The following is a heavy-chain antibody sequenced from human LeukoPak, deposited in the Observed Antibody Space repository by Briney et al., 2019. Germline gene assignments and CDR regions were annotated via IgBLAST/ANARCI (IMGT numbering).Heavy chain of an antibody. CDR2: ISAYNGNT. D-gene: IGHD2-21*02. Sequence: SVKVSCNASGYTFTSYGISWVRQAPGQGLEWMGWISAYNGNTNYAQKLQGRVTMTTDTSTSTAYMELRSLRSDDTAVYYCARDYRYCGGDCYSSSDYWGQGTLVTVSS. J-gene: IGHJ4*02. CDR1: GYTFTSYG. V-gene: IGHV1-18*01. CDR3: ARDYRYCGGDCYSSSDY.